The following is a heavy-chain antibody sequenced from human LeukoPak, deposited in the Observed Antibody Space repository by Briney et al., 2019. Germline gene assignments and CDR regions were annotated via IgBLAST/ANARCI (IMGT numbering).Heavy chain of an antibody. D-gene: IGHD4-11*01. Sequence: SVKVSCKASGGTFSSYAISWVRQAPGQGLEWMGGIIPIFGTANYAQKFQGRVTITADKSTSTAYMELSSLRSEDTAVYYCARERLAVNWFDPWGQGTLVTVSS. V-gene: IGHV1-69*06. CDR3: ARERLAVNWFDP. CDR1: GGTFSSYA. CDR2: IIPIFGTA. J-gene: IGHJ5*02.